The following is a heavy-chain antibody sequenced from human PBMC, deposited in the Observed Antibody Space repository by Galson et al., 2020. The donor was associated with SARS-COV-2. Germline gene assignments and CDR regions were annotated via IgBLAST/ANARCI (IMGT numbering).Heavy chain of an antibody. D-gene: IGHD6-19*01. CDR2: IYHSGST. Sequence: SETLSLTCAVSGYSISSGYYWGWIRQPPGKGLEWIGSIYHSGSTYYNPSLKSRVTISVDTSKNQFSLKLSSVTAADTAVYYCARLPGTVAVTGWFDPWGQGTLVTVSS. V-gene: IGHV4-38-2*01. J-gene: IGHJ5*02. CDR1: GYSISSGYY. CDR3: ARLPGTVAVTGWFDP.